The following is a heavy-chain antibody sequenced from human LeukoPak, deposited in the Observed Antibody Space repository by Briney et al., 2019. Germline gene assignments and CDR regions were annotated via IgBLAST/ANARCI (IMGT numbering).Heavy chain of an antibody. J-gene: IGHJ6*02. V-gene: IGHV3-23*01. CDR2: IRTNGGST. CDR3: AKDIVVSGYYGMDV. D-gene: IGHD2-21*01. CDR1: GFTFSSYA. Sequence: GGSLRLSCAASGFTFSSYAMSWVRQAPGKGLEWVSSIRTNGGSTYYADSVKGRFTVSRDNSKNRLYLQMNSLRAEDTAVYYCAKDIVVSGYYGMDVWAKGPRSPSP.